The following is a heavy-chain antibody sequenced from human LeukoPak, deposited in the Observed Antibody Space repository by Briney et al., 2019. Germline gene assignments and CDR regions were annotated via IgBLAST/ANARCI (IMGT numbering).Heavy chain of an antibody. Sequence: GGSLRLSCAVSGISLSNYGMSWVRQAPGKGLEWVASISGSGGATNYADSVKGRFTISRDNPKNTLYLQMNSLRVEDTAVYFCAKRGVVIRVILVGFHKEAYYFDSWGQGALVTVSS. CDR3: AKRGVVIRVILVGFHKEAYYFDS. V-gene: IGHV3-23*01. CDR1: GISLSNYG. D-gene: IGHD3-22*01. CDR2: ISGSGGAT. J-gene: IGHJ4*02.